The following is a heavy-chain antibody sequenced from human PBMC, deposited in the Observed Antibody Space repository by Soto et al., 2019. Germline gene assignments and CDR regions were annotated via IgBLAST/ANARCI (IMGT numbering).Heavy chain of an antibody. CDR3: ARVRVSTVRFFDY. CDR2: IYYSGST. V-gene: IGHV4-30-4*01. CDR1: GGSISSGDYY. J-gene: IGHJ4*02. D-gene: IGHD4-17*01. Sequence: QVQLQESGPGLVKPSQTLSLTCTVSGGSISSGDYYWSWIRQPPGKGLEWIGYIYYSGSTYYNPSLKSRVTISVDTSKNQFSLKLSSVTAANTAVYYCARVRVSTVRFFDYWGQGTLVTVSS.